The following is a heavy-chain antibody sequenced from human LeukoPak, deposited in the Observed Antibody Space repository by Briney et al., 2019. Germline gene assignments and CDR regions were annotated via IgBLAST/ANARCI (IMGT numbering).Heavy chain of an antibody. CDR1: GFTFSSYG. J-gene: IGHJ4*02. V-gene: IGHV3-30*02. Sequence: GGSLRLSCAASGFTFSSYGMHWVRQAPGKGLEWVAFIRYDGSNKYYADSVKGRFTISRDNSKNTLYLQMNSLRAEDTAVYYCAKSAGQGYSSSWYLFDYWGQGTLVTVSS. CDR2: IRYDGSNK. CDR3: AKSAGQGYSSSWYLFDY. D-gene: IGHD6-13*01.